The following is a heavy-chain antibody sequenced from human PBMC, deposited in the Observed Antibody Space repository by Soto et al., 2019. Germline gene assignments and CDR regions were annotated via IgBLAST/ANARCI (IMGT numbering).Heavy chain of an antibody. CDR2: INPSGGST. J-gene: IGHJ6*02. Sequence: SVKVSCKASGYTFTSYYMHWVRQAPGQGLEWMGIINPSGGSTSYAQKFQGRVTMTRDTSTSTVYMELSSLRSEDTAVYYCASLYCTNGVCSPRYYGMDVWGQGTTVTVSS. CDR3: ASLYCTNGVCSPRYYGMDV. V-gene: IGHV1-46*01. CDR1: GYTFTSYY. D-gene: IGHD2-8*01.